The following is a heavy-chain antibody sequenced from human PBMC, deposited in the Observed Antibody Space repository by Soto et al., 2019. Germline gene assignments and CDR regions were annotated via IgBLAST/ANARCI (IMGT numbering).Heavy chain of an antibody. J-gene: IGHJ4*02. CDR1: GFTFSSYW. V-gene: IGHV3-74*01. D-gene: IGHD2-15*01. Sequence: EVQLVESGGGLVQPGGSLRLSCAASGFTFSSYWMHWVRQAPGKGLVWVSRINSDGSSTSYADSVKGRFTISRDNAKNRLYLQMKSLRAGDTAVYYCVRTSLVVAAATREDYWGQGTLVTVSS. CDR2: INSDGSST. CDR3: VRTSLVVAAATREDY.